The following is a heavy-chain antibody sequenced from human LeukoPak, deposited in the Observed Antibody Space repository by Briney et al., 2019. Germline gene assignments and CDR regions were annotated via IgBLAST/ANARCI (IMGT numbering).Heavy chain of an antibody. CDR1: GGSISSGDYY. Sequence: SETLSLTCTVSGGSISSGDYYWSWIRQPPGKGLEWIGYIYYSGSTYYNPSLKSRVTISVDTSKNQFSLKLSSVTAADTAVYYCARGGKDYDSSGYYYVFGSIDYWGQGTLVTVSS. V-gene: IGHV4-30-4*01. J-gene: IGHJ4*02. D-gene: IGHD3-22*01. CDR3: ARGGKDYDSSGYYYVFGSIDY. CDR2: IYYSGST.